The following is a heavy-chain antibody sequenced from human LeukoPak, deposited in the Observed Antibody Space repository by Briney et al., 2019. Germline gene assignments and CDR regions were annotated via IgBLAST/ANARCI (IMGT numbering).Heavy chain of an antibody. Sequence: KPSETLFLTCTVSGASLSRYYWNLIRPPPGKGLEWIGYIYYSGNTNYNPSLKSRVTMSVDTPKNQFSLKVTSVTAADTAVYYCARFRNFVSDIWGQGTMVTVSS. D-gene: IGHD3-16*01. V-gene: IGHV4-59*12. J-gene: IGHJ3*02. CDR2: IYYSGNT. CDR1: GASLSRYY. CDR3: ARFRNFVSDI.